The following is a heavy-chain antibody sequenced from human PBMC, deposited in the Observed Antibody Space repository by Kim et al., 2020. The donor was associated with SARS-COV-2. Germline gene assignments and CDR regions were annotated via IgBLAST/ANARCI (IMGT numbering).Heavy chain of an antibody. Sequence: GGSLRLSCAASGFTFSSYAMHWVRQAPGKGLEWVAVISYDGSNKYYADSVKGRFTISRGNSKNTLYLQMNSLRAEDTAVYYCARERYDSSGYQLVYYYYYGMDVWGQGTTVTVSS. CDR2: ISYDGSNK. D-gene: IGHD3-22*01. CDR3: ARERYDSSGYQLVYYYYYGMDV. CDR1: GFTFSSYA. J-gene: IGHJ6*02. V-gene: IGHV3-30*04.